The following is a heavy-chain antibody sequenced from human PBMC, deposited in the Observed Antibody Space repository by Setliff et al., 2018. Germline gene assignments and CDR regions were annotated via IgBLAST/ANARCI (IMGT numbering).Heavy chain of an antibody. V-gene: IGHV1-69*13. CDR1: GGTFTNHA. Sequence: SVKVSCKASGGTFTNHAISWVRQAPGQAFEWLGGIVPLYDVSTYARKFQGRVTITADEGTSTAYMELVSLTSDDTAVYYCARDSGEVELDSTGDYSYYYMDVWGKGTTVTVS. CDR3: ARDSGEVELDSTGDYSYYYMDV. J-gene: IGHJ6*03. CDR2: IVPLYDVS. D-gene: IGHD3-10*01.